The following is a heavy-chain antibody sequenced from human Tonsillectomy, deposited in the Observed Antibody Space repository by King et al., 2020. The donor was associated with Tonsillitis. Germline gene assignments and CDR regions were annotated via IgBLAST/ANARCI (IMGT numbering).Heavy chain of an antibody. V-gene: IGHV4-34*01. Sequence: VQLQQWGAGLLKPSETLSLTCAVYGGSFSGYYWSWIRQPPGKGLEWIGEINHSGSTNYNPSLKSRVTISADTSKNQFSLKLSSVTAADTAVYYCAGLTGDREPYWGQGTLVTVSS. CDR3: AGLTGDREPY. CDR1: GGSFSGYY. CDR2: INHSGST. J-gene: IGHJ4*02. D-gene: IGHD2-21*02.